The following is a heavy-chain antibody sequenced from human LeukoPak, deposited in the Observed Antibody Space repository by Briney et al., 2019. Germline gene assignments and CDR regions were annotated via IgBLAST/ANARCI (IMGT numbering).Heavy chain of an antibody. CDR3: ARNLGYSSLDY. Sequence: SDTLSLTCAVSGYSISSGYYWGWIRQPPGKGLEWIGSIYHSGSTYYNPSLKSRVTMSVATSKNEFSLRLRSVTAADTAVYYCARNLGYSSLDYWGEGALVTVSS. D-gene: IGHD6-13*01. J-gene: IGHJ4*02. CDR2: IYHSGST. V-gene: IGHV4-38-2*01. CDR1: GYSISSGYY.